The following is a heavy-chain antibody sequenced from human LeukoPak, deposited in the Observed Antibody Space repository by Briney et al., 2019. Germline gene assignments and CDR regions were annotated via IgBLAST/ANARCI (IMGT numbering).Heavy chain of an antibody. D-gene: IGHD3-10*01. CDR2: FDPEDGET. Sequence: ASVKVSCKVSGYTLTELSMHWVRQAPGKGPEWMGGFDPEDGETIYAQKFQGRVTMTEDTSTDTAYMELSSLRSEDTAVYYCATVGWFGELNLDYWGQGTLVTVSS. J-gene: IGHJ4*02. CDR1: GYTLTELS. CDR3: ATVGWFGELNLDY. V-gene: IGHV1-24*01.